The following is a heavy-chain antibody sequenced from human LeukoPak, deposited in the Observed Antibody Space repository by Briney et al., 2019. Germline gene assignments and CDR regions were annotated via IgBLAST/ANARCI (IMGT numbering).Heavy chain of an antibody. CDR2: IYYSGST. D-gene: IGHD6-13*01. CDR3: ARWSSLAAAKAFDY. V-gene: IGHV4-31*03. CDR1: GGSINSGGYY. Sequence: SETLSLTCTVSGGSINSGGYYWSWIRQHPGRGLEWIGYIYYSGSTYYNPSLKSRVTISVDTSKTQFSLKLKSVTAADTAVYYCARWSSLAAAKAFDYWGQGTLVTVSS. J-gene: IGHJ4*02.